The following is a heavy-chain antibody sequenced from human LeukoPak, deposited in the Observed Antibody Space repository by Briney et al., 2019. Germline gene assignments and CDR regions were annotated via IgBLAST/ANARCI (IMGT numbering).Heavy chain of an antibody. J-gene: IGHJ6*03. CDR2: INWNGGST. CDR3: ARDGGSATRYNYYYYYMDV. V-gene: IGHV3-20*04. D-gene: IGHD1-26*01. Sequence: GGSLRLSCAASGFTFSSYAMSWVRQAPGKGLEWVSGINWNGGSTGYADPVKGRFTISRDNAKNSLYLQMNSLRAEDTALYYCARDGGSATRYNYYYYYMDVWGKGTTVTVSS. CDR1: GFTFSSYA.